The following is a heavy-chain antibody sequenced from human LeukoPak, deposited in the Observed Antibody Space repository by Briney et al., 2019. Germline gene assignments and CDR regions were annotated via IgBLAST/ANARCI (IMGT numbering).Heavy chain of an antibody. CDR1: GGSFSGYY. V-gene: IGHV4-34*01. J-gene: IGHJ4*02. D-gene: IGHD6-19*01. CDR3: ESCHGGWYFDY. CDR2: INHSGST. Sequence: SETLSLTCAVYGGSFSGYYWSWIRQPPGKGLEWIGEINHSGSTNYNPSLKSRVTISVDTSKNQFSLKLSSVTAADTAVYYCESCHGGWYFDYWGQGTLVTVSS.